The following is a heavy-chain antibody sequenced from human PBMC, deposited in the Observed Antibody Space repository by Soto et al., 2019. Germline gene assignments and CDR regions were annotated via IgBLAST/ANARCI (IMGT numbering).Heavy chain of an antibody. V-gene: IGHV3-21*06. Sequence: EVQLVESGGGQVRPGGSLRLSCAVSGFTFRNFAMNWVRQAPGKGLEWVSSISSTGGSIYYAESLKGRFTVSRDNAQNFLYLQMNRLRVEDTAVYYCARAAREMATTPHGYWGQGTTVIVSS. J-gene: IGHJ6*02. CDR3: ARAAREMATTPHGY. CDR1: GFTFRNFA. CDR2: ISSTGGSI. D-gene: IGHD5-12*01.